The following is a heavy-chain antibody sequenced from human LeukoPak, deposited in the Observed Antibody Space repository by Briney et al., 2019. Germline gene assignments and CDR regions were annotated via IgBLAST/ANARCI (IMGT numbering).Heavy chain of an antibody. J-gene: IGHJ4*02. CDR2: IYSGGST. CDR3: ARDDVDTALDY. V-gene: IGHV3-53*01. D-gene: IGHD5-18*01. Sequence: EGSLRLSCAASGFTVSSNYMSWVRQAPGKGLEWVSVIYSGGSTYYADSVKGRFTISRDNSKNTLYLQMNSLRAEDTAVYYCARDDVDTALDYWGQGTLVTVSS. CDR1: GFTVSSNY.